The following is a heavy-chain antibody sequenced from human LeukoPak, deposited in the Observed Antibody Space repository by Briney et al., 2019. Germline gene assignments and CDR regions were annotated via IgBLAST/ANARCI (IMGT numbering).Heavy chain of an antibody. Sequence: PGGSLRLSCAASGFTFSSYSMNWVRQAPGKGLEWVSSISSSSSYIYYADSVKGRFTISRGNAKNSLYLQMNSLRAEDTAVYYCASPRTRDSSGYYYPWYFDYWGQGTLVTVSS. D-gene: IGHD3-22*01. CDR3: ASPRTRDSSGYYYPWYFDY. V-gene: IGHV3-21*01. CDR1: GFTFSSYS. CDR2: ISSSSSYI. J-gene: IGHJ4*02.